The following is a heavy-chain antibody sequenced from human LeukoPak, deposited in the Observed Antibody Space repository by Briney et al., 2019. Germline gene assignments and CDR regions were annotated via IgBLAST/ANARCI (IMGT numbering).Heavy chain of an antibody. J-gene: IGHJ3*02. V-gene: IGHV3-30*04. Sequence: SGGSLRLSCAASGFTFSSYAMHWVRQAPGKGLEWVAVISYDGSNKYYADSVKGRFTISRDNSKNTLYLQMNSLRAEDTAVYYCARGLHWGISPTSAFDIWGQGTMVTVS. CDR2: ISYDGSNK. CDR1: GFTFSSYA. CDR3: ARGLHWGISPTSAFDI. D-gene: IGHD3-16*01.